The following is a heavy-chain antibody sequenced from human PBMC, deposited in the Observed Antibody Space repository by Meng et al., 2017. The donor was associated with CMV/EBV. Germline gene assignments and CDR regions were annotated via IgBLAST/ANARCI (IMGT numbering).Heavy chain of an antibody. V-gene: IGHV4-39*07. D-gene: IGHD1-26*01. Sequence: GSLRLSCTVSGGSISSSSHYWGWTRQPPGKGLEWIGSIYYSGSTYYNPSLKSRVTISVDTSKNQFSLKLSSVTAADTAVYYCARGLSKDSGSSLRHFDYWGQGTLVTVSS. J-gene: IGHJ4*02. CDR1: GGSISSSSHY. CDR3: ARGLSKDSGSSLRHFDY. CDR2: IYYSGST.